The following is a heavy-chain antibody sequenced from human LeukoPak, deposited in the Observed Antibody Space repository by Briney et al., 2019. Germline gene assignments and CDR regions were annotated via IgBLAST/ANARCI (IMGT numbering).Heavy chain of an antibody. Sequence: GASVKVSCKASGGTFSSYAISWVRQAPGQGLEWMGGIIPIFGTANYAQKFHGRVTITTDESTSTAYMELSSLRSEDTAVYYCASMASDYSNYYYYMDVWGKGTTVTVSS. V-gene: IGHV1-69*05. CDR2: IIPIFGTA. CDR3: ASMASDYSNYYYYMDV. CDR1: GGTFSSYA. D-gene: IGHD4-11*01. J-gene: IGHJ6*03.